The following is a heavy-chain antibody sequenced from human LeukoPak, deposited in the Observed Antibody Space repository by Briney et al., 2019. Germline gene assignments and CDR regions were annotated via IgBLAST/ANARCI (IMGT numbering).Heavy chain of an antibody. V-gene: IGHV3-48*01. J-gene: IGHJ6*03. CDR2: ISSSSSTI. Sequence: GGSLRLSCAASGFTFSSYSMNWVRQAPGKGLEWVSYISSSSSTIYYADSVKGRFTISRDNAKNSLYLQMNSLRAEDTAIYYCAKNGDRGAYCTGGTCYPYFYYYMDVWGKGTTVTI. CDR3: AKNGDRGAYCTGGTCYPYFYYYMDV. D-gene: IGHD2-15*01. CDR1: GFTFSSYS.